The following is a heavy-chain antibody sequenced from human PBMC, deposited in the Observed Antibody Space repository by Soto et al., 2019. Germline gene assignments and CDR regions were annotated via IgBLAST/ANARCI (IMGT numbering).Heavy chain of an antibody. V-gene: IGHV3-48*02. CDR2: ISSSSSTI. D-gene: IGHD2-15*01. CDR3: AAVVAATLYYYYGMDV. CDR1: GFTFSSYS. J-gene: IGHJ6*02. Sequence: PGGSLRLSCAASGFTFSSYSMNWVRQAPGKGLEWVSYISSSSSTIYYADSVKGRFTISRDNAKNSLYLQMNSLRDEDTAVYYCAAVVAATLYYYYGMDVWGQGTTVTVSS.